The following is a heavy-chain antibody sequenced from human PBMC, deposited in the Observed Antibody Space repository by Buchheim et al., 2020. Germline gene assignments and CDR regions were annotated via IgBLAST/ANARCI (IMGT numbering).Heavy chain of an antibody. CDR1: GFTFSNYS. CDR3: ARDGIAARRIYYYGMDV. V-gene: IGHV3-21*01. D-gene: IGHD6-6*01. J-gene: IGHJ6*02. CDR2: ISSSSSYI. Sequence: EVQLVESGGGLVKPGGSLRLSCAASGFTFSNYSMNWVRQAPGKGLEWVSSISSSSSYIYYADSVKGRFTISRDNAKNSLYLQMNSLRAEDTAVYYCARDGIAARRIYYYGMDVWGQGTT.